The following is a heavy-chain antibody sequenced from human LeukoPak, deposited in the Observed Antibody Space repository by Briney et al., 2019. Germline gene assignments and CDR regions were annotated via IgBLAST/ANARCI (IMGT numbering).Heavy chain of an antibody. J-gene: IGHJ4*02. Sequence: GGSLRLSCAASGFTFSDHYMDWVRQAPGKGLEWLARSRDKAKSYSTEHAASVKGRFTISRDNSKNSLYLQMNSLKTEDTAVYYCARRSNSYYTFDFWGQGTLLTVSS. V-gene: IGHV3-72*01. D-gene: IGHD1-26*01. CDR2: SRDKAKSYST. CDR1: GFTFSDHY. CDR3: ARRSNSYYTFDF.